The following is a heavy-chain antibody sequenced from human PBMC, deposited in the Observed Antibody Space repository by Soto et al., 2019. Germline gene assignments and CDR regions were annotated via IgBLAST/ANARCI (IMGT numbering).Heavy chain of an antibody. CDR3: SSPGTGLRGVFDY. CDR2: INHSGST. J-gene: IGHJ4*02. Sequence: SETLSLTCAVYGGSFSGYYWSWIRQPPGKGLEWIGEINHSGSTNYNPSLKSRVTISVDTSKNQFSLKLSSVTAADTAVYYCSSPGTGLRGVFDYWGQGTLVTVSS. D-gene: IGHD3-10*01. V-gene: IGHV4-34*01. CDR1: GGSFSGYY.